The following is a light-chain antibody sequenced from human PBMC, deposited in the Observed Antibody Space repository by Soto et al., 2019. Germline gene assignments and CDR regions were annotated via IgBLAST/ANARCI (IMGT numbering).Light chain of an antibody. CDR1: QSVSSSY. CDR2: GAS. Sequence: EIVLTQSPGTLSLSPGERATLSCRASQSVSSSYLAWYQQKPGQAPRLLINGASSRATGIPDRFSGSGSGTGCTLTMSRLEPEDFAVYYCQQYGSSRGFTFGPGTKVDIK. J-gene: IGKJ3*01. CDR3: QQYGSSRGFT. V-gene: IGKV3-20*01.